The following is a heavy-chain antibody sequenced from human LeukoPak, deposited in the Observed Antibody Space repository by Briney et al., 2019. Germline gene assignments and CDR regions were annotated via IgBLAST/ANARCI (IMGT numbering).Heavy chain of an antibody. J-gene: IGHJ4*02. Sequence: ASVKVSCKASGYTFTGYYMHWVRQVPGQGLEWMGWINPNSGGTNYAQKFQGRVTMTRDTSISTAYMELSRLRSDDTAVYYCARPPGSYDPFDYWGQGTLVTVSS. CDR2: INPNSGGT. CDR3: ARPPGSYDPFDY. D-gene: IGHD1-26*01. V-gene: IGHV1-2*02. CDR1: GYTFTGYY.